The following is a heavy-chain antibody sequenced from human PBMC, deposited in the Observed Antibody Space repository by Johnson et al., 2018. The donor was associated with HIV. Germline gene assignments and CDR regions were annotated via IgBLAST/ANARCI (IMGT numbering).Heavy chain of an antibody. CDR1: NFTFKDYY. J-gene: IGHJ3*02. CDR3: ARVRGDCSGGSCYRWGTFDI. CDR2: ISSSGSTI. Sequence: QVQLVESGGDLIKPGGSLRLSCATSNFTFKDYYMSWIRQAPGTGLEWVSYISSSGSTIYYADSVKGRFTIPRDNDKNSLALQMNSLRAEDTALYYCARVRGDCSGGSCYRWGTFDIWGQGTMVTVSS. D-gene: IGHD2-15*01. V-gene: IGHV3-11*01.